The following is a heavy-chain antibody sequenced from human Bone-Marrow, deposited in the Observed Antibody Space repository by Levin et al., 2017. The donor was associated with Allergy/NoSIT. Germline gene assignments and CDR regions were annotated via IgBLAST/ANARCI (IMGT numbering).Heavy chain of an antibody. V-gene: IGHV1-69*01. D-gene: IGHD2-15*01. Sequence: GGSLRLSCKASGDTFSNHVFSWLRQAPGEPFEWMGGIIPIFGAANYAQKFQGRVTITADESTTTAFVELSGLRSDDTAVYFCATNRRTSCTGGSCYSFDYWGQGTLLTVSS. CDR3: ATNRRTSCTGGSCYSFDY. CDR1: GDTFSNHV. J-gene: IGHJ4*02. CDR2: IIPIFGAA.